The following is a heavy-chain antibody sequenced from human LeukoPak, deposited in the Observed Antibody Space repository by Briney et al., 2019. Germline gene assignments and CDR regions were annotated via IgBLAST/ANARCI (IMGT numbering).Heavy chain of an antibody. J-gene: IGHJ2*01. D-gene: IGHD2-15*01. CDR2: ISGSGVST. CDR3: ACSGYCSGGSCYLRYWYFDL. V-gene: IGHV3-23*01. CDR1: GFTFSSYA. Sequence: GGSLRLSCAASGFTFSSYALSWVRQAPGNGLEWVSAISGSGVSTYYADSVKGRFTISRDNSKNTLYLQMNSLRAEDTAVYYCACSGYCSGGSCYLRYWYFDLWGRGTLVTVSS.